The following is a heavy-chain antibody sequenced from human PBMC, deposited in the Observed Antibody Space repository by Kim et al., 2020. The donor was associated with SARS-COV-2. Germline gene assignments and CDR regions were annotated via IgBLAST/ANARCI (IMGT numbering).Heavy chain of an antibody. J-gene: IGHJ3*02. D-gene: IGHD7-27*01. CDR2: IHYSGTT. CDR1: GGSISSYY. V-gene: IGHV4-59*08. Sequence: SETLSLTCTVSGGSISSYYWSWIRQPPEKGLEWIGHIHYSGTTNYNPSLKSRVTISLDTSQTQFSLKLSSVTAADTAVYYCARPSGDRTLQNDAFDIWGQGTMVTVSS. CDR3: ARPSGDRTLQNDAFDI.